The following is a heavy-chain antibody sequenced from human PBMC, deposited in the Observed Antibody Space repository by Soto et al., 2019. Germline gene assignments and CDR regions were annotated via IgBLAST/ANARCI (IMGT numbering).Heavy chain of an antibody. Sequence: GGSLRLSCTASGFTFGDYAMSWFRQAPGKGLEWVGFIRSKAYGGTTEYAASVKGRFTISRDDSKSIAYLQMNSLKTEDTTVYYCTRAGDSSGYYYEAGLYYFDYWGQGTLVTVSS. D-gene: IGHD3-22*01. CDR1: GFTFGDYA. CDR2: IRSKAYGGTT. J-gene: IGHJ4*02. CDR3: TRAGDSSGYYYEAGLYYFDY. V-gene: IGHV3-49*03.